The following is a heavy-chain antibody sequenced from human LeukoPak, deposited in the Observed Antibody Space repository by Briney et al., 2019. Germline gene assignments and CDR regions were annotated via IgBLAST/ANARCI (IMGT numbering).Heavy chain of an antibody. Sequence: GASVKVSCKASGYTFTSYAMHWVRQAPGQRLEWMGWINAGNGNTKYSQKFQGRVTITRDTSASTAYMELSSLRSEDTAVYYCARGIWSRTVSSYYFDYWGQGTLVTVSS. D-gene: IGHD3-3*01. J-gene: IGHJ4*02. CDR3: ARGIWSRTVSSYYFDY. V-gene: IGHV1-3*01. CDR1: GYTFTSYA. CDR2: INAGNGNT.